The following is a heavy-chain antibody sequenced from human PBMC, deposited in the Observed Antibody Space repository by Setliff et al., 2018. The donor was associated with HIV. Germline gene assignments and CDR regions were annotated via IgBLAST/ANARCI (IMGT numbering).Heavy chain of an antibody. J-gene: IGHJ6*02. CDR1: GGSISSSSYY. CDR2: IYTTGST. D-gene: IGHD3-22*01. CDR3: ARQDQYDDSGYYVGFYGMDV. V-gene: IGHV4-61*02. Sequence: PSETLSLTCTVSGGSISSSSYYWTWIRQPAGKGLEWIGRIYTTGSTNYNPSLKSRVTISVDTSKNQFSLKLSPVTAADTAVYYCARQDQYDDSGYYVGFYGMDVWGQGTTVTVSS.